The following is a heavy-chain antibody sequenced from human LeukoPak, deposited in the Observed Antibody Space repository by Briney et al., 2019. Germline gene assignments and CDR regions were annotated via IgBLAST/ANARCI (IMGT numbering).Heavy chain of an antibody. V-gene: IGHV6-1*01. D-gene: IGHD1-26*01. Sequence: SQTLSLTCAISGDSVSSNSAAWNWIRQSPSRGLEWLGRTYYRSKWYNDYAVSVKSRITINPDTSKNQFSLQLNSVTPEDTAVYYCARYVYGGGATQRAENDAFDIWGQGTMVTVSS. CDR2: TYYRSKWYN. J-gene: IGHJ3*02. CDR3: ARYVYGGGATQRAENDAFDI. CDR1: GDSVSSNSAA.